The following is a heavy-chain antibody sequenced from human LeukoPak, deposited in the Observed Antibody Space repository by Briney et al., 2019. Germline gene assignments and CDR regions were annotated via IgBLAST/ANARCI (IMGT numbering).Heavy chain of an antibody. V-gene: IGHV4-59*01. D-gene: IGHD5-18*01. CDR3: ATSVLGYSYGLKTDY. Sequence: SETLSLTCPVSGGSISSYYWSWIRQPPGKGLEWIGYIHYRGSTNYNPSLKSRVTISVDTSKNQFSLKLSSLTAADTAVYYCATSVLGYSYGLKTDYWGQGTLVTVSS. CDR1: GGSISSYY. J-gene: IGHJ4*02. CDR2: IHYRGST.